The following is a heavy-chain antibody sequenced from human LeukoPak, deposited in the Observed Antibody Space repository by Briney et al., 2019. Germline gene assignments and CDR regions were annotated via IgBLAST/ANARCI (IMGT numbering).Heavy chain of an antibody. Sequence: GASVKVSCKASGYTFTSYYMHWVRQAPGQGLEWMGIINPSGGSTSYAQKFQGRVTMTRDTSTSTVYMELSSLRSEDTAVYYCARVRFLEWLPQCFDPWGQGTLVTVSS. D-gene: IGHD3-3*01. V-gene: IGHV1-46*01. CDR1: GYTFTSYY. CDR2: INPSGGST. CDR3: ARVRFLEWLPQCFDP. J-gene: IGHJ5*02.